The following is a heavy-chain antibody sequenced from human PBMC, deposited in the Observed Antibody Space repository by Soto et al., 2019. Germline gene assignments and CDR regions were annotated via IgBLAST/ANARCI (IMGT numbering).Heavy chain of an antibody. V-gene: IGHV5-51*01. D-gene: IGHD2-21*02. CDR3: ARRAFCGGDCTARPQDYYGMDV. CDR1: GYSFTSYW. CDR2: MCPRDSDT. Sequence: PGESLKISCKGSGYSFTSYWIAWVRQMPGKGLEWVGIMCPRDSDTRYSPSSQGQVTISADKSITTAYLQWSSLKASDTAIYYCARRAFCGGDCTARPQDYYGMDVWGQGTAVTVSS. J-gene: IGHJ6*02.